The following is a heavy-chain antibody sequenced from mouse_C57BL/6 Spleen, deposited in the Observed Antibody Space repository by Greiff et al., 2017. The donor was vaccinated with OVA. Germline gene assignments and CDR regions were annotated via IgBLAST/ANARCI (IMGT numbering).Heavy chain of an antibody. CDR1: GFNIKDYY. V-gene: IGHV14-1*01. J-gene: IGHJ1*03. CDR2: IDPEDGDT. CDR3: KGVPDYYGSSNWYFDV. Sequence: VQLQQSGAELVRPGASVKLSCTASGFNIKDYYMHWVKQRPEQGLEWIGRIDPEDGDTEYAPKFQGKATMTADTSSNTAYLQLSSLTSEDTAVYYCKGVPDYYGSSNWYFDVWGTGTTVTVSS. D-gene: IGHD1-1*01.